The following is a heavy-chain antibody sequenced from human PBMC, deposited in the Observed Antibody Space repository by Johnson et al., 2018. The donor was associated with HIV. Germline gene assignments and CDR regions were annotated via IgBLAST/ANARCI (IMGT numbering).Heavy chain of an antibody. CDR1: GFTFSSSA. D-gene: IGHD6-19*01. Sequence: QVQLVESGGGVVQPGRSLRLSCAASGFTFSSSAMHWARQAPGKGLEWVAVISYDGSNKYYADSVKGRFTISRGNSKNTLYLKMNSLRAEDTALYYCARDIGRAVAGQIGYDAFDIWGQGTMVTVSS. CDR3: ARDIGRAVAGQIGYDAFDI. CDR2: ISYDGSNK. J-gene: IGHJ3*02. V-gene: IGHV3-30*04.